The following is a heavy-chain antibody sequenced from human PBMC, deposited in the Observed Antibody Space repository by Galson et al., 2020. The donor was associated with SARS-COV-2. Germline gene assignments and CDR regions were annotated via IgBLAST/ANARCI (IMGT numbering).Heavy chain of an antibody. Sequence: GGSLRLSCAASGFTFSSYAMHWVRQAPGKGLEWVAVISYDGSNKYYADSVKGRFTISRDNSKNTLYLQMNSLRAEDTAVYYCARDGGGWFDPLGQGTLVTVSS. J-gene: IGHJ5*02. D-gene: IGHD3-16*01. CDR2: ISYDGSNK. CDR1: GFTFSSYA. V-gene: IGHV3-30*04. CDR3: ARDGGGWFDP.